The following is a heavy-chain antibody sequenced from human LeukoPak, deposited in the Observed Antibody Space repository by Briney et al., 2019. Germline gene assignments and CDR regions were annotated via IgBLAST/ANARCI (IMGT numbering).Heavy chain of an antibody. CDR3: ARASSGYFLNY. V-gene: IGHV3-74*01. D-gene: IGHD3-22*01. CDR2: INSDGSST. Sequence: GRSLRLSCAASGFTFSSYWMHWVRQVPGKGLVWVSRINSDGSSTTYADSVKGRFTISRANAKNTLYLQMNSLRAEDTAVYYCARASSGYFLNYWGQGTLVTVSS. CDR1: GFTFSSYW. J-gene: IGHJ4*02.